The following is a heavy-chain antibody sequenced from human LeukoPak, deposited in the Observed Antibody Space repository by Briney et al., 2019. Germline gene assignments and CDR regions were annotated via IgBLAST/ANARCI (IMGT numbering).Heavy chain of an antibody. CDR2: IYYSGNT. J-gene: IGHJ4*02. CDR3: ASGCPYAPFDY. CDR1: GGSISSYY. D-gene: IGHD3-10*01. V-gene: IGHV4-59*01. Sequence: SETLSLTCTVSGGSISSYYWNWIRQPPGKGLEWIGYIYYSGNTNYNPSLKSRVTISVDTSKNQFSLKLNSVTAADTAVYYCASGCPYAPFDYWGQGTLVTVSS.